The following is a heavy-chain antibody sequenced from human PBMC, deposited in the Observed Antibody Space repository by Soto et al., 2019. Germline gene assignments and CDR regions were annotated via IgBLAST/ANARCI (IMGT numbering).Heavy chain of an antibody. V-gene: IGHV3-23*01. CDR1: GFTFSSYA. CDR3: AQMVVVVVATQTYTEYFQY. Sequence: EVQLLESGGGLVQPGGSLRLSCVASGFTFSSYAMSWVRQAPGKGLEWVSVISGSVGRSYYADSVQGRFTISRDNSKNAVYLHMNSLRVEDTATYYCAQMVVVVVATQTYTEYFQYLGQGTLVTVSS. D-gene: IGHD2-15*01. J-gene: IGHJ1*01. CDR2: ISGSVGRS.